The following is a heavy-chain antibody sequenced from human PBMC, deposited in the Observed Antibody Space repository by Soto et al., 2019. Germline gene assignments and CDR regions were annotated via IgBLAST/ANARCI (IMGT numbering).Heavy chain of an antibody. V-gene: IGHV4-34*01. D-gene: IGHD3-16*01. CDR2: INPSGST. CDR3: ARGRGGGFTEY. Sequence: QVQLQQWGAGLLKPSETLSLTCAVYGGSFSGYYWSWIRQPPGKGLEWIGEINPSGSTNYNPSLKGRGTISVDTSKNPFSLKLGSVTAAVTAVYYCARGRGGGFTEYWGQGTLVTVSS. J-gene: IGHJ4*02. CDR1: GGSFSGYY.